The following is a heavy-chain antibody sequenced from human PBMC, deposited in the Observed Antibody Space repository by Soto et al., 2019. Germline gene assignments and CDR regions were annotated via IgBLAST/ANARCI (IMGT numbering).Heavy chain of an antibody. D-gene: IGHD1-1*01. CDR1: GFTFSSYA. V-gene: IGHV3-30*14. CDR2: ISYDGSNK. J-gene: IGHJ2*01. Sequence: QVQLVESGGGVVQPGRSLRLSCAASGFTFSSYAMHWVRQAPGKGLEWVAVISYDGSNKYYADSVKGRFTISRDNSKNTLYLQRNSLSEEDTAVYYCARALWRDDDNGGYFDLWGRGTLFTVSS. CDR3: ARALWRDDDNGGYFDL.